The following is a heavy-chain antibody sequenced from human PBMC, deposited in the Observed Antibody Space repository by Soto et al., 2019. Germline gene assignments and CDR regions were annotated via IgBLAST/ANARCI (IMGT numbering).Heavy chain of an antibody. CDR1: GFTFSSYA. D-gene: IGHD6-19*01. J-gene: IGHJ2*01. CDR2: ISGSGGST. CDR3: AKFQAVAGYWYFDL. Sequence: EVQLLESGGGLVQPGGSLRLSCAASGFTFSSYAMSWVLQAPGKGLEWVSAISGSGGSTYYADSVKGRFTISRDNSKNTLYLQMNSLRAEDTAVYYCAKFQAVAGYWYFDLWGRGTLVTVS. V-gene: IGHV3-23*01.